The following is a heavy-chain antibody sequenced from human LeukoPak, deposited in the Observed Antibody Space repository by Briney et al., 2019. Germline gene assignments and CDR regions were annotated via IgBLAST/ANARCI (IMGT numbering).Heavy chain of an antibody. Sequence: TPTETLSLTCTVSGGSISSYYWSWIRQPPAKGLEWIGYIYYSGSTNYNPSLKSRVTISVDTSKNQFSLKLSSVTAADTAVYYCARRLLSNDYGDYGGGYYFDYRGQGTLVTVSS. CDR1: GGSISSYY. D-gene: IGHD4-17*01. V-gene: IGHV4-59*01. J-gene: IGHJ4*02. CDR3: ARRLLSNDYGDYGGGYYFDY. CDR2: IYYSGST.